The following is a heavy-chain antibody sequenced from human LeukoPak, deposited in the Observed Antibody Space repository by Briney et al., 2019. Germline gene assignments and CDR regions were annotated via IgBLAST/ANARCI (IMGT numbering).Heavy chain of an antibody. CDR3: ARDRIAAAGFDAFDI. Sequence: ASVKVSCKASGYTFTGYYMHWVRQAPGQGLEWMGWINPNSGGTNYAQKFQGRVTMTRDMSTSTVYMELSSLRSEDTAVYYCARDRIAAAGFDAFDIWGQGTMVTVSS. D-gene: IGHD6-13*01. J-gene: IGHJ3*02. V-gene: IGHV1-2*02. CDR1: GYTFTGYY. CDR2: INPNSGGT.